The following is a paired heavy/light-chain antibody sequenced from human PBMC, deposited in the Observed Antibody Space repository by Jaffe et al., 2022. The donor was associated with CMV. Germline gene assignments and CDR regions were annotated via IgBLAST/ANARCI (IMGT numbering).Light chain of an antibody. CDR3: QQYNNYWT. J-gene: IGKJ1*01. V-gene: IGKV1-5*03. CDR1: ESIRSW. CDR2: KAS. Sequence: DIQMTQSPSTLSASVGDRVTITCRASESIRSWLAWYQQKPGKAPKLLIYKASTLQSGVPSRFSGSGSGTDFTLTISSLQPDDFATYSCQQYNNYWTFGQGTKVEIK.
Heavy chain of an antibody. CDR2: ISGGSDTT. Sequence: EVQLLESGGGLVQPGGSLRLSCAASGFTFNNYAMSWVRQAPGKGLEWVSAISGGSDTTYYTDSVKGRFTIFRDNSRNTLSLQMHSLRAEDTAIYYCAKGEFTGGASAFDTWGQGTVVTVSS. J-gene: IGHJ3*02. D-gene: IGHD2-15*01. CDR1: GFTFNNYA. CDR3: AKGEFTGGASAFDT. V-gene: IGHV3-23*01.